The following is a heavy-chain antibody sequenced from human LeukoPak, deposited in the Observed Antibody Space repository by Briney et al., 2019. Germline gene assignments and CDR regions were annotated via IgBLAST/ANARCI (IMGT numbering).Heavy chain of an antibody. J-gene: IGHJ4*02. CDR3: AKDGFYFGSSDYYYFDY. CDR1: GFIFSSYA. CDR2: IRYDGSNE. D-gene: IGHD3-22*01. V-gene: IGHV3-30*02. Sequence: GGSLRLSCGASGFIFSSYAMHWVRQAPGKGLEWVAFIRYDGSNEFYADSVQGRFTISRDNSKNTLYLQMHSLRAEDTAVYYCAKDGFYFGSSDYYYFDYWGQGTLVTVSS.